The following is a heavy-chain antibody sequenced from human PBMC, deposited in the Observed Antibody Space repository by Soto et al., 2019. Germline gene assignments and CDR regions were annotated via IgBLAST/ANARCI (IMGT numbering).Heavy chain of an antibody. CDR3: AHSQRGPRDF. V-gene: IGHV2-5*08. CDR2: IYWDDDK. Sequence: SGLTVVNPTQTLTLTLPFSGISLRTCAMCVTLIRQPPGEALEWLALIYWDDDKRYNSSLKSRLTITKDTSKDQVVLTMTNMDPMDTATYFCAHSQRGPRDFWGPGILVTVSS. J-gene: IGHJ4*02. CDR1: GISLRTCAMC. D-gene: IGHD5-12*01.